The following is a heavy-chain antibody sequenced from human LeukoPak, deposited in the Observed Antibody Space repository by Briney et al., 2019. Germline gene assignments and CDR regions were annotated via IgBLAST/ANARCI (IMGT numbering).Heavy chain of an antibody. Sequence: PSETLSLTCTVSGGSISSYSWSWIRQPPGKGLEWIGYIYYTGSTNYNPSLKSRVTISVDTSKNQSSLKLSSVTAADTAVYYCARGIAAAGTIHDYYYYYYMDVWGKGTTVTVSS. D-gene: IGHD6-13*01. CDR1: GGSISSYS. J-gene: IGHJ6*03. V-gene: IGHV4-59*01. CDR3: ARGIAAAGTIHDYYYYYYMDV. CDR2: IYYTGST.